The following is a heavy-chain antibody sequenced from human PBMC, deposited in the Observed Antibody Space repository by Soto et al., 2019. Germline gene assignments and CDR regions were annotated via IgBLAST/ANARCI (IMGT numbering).Heavy chain of an antibody. J-gene: IGHJ5*02. CDR3: ARVGPDCSGGSCYSNWFDP. CDR1: GGSISSGGYY. Sequence: SETLSLTCTVSGGSISSGGYYWSWIRQHPGKGLEWIGYIYYSGSTYYNPSLKSRVTISVDTSKNQFSLKLSSVTAADTAVYYCARVGPDCSGGSCYSNWFDPWGQGTLVTVSS. CDR2: IYYSGST. D-gene: IGHD2-15*01. V-gene: IGHV4-31*03.